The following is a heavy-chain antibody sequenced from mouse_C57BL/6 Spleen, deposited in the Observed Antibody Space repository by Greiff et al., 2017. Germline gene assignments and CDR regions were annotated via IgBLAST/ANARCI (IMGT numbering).Heavy chain of an antibody. CDR1: GYTFTDYN. D-gene: IGHD3-2*02. V-gene: IGHV1-22*01. CDR2: INPNNGGT. CDR3: ASTAQATFAY. J-gene: IGHJ3*01. Sequence: EVQLQQSGPELVKPGASVKMSCKASGYTFTDYNMHWVKQSHGKSLEWIGYINPNNGGTSYNQQFKGKATLTVNKSSSTAYMELRSLTSEDSAVYYCASTAQATFAYWGQGTLVTVSA.